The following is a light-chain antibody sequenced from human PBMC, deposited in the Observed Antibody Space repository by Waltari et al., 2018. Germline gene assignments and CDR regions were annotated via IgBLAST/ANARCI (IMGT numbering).Light chain of an antibody. CDR1: QSVSRS. CDR3: QHYVRLPAT. CDR2: GAS. J-gene: IGKJ1*01. Sequence: IVLTQSPGTLSLSPGERATLSCRASQSVSRSLAWYQQKPGQAPNLLSYGASTRATGIPDRFTGSGSGTDFSLTISSLEPEDFAIYFCQHYVRLPATFGQGTKVEIK. V-gene: IGKV3-20*01.